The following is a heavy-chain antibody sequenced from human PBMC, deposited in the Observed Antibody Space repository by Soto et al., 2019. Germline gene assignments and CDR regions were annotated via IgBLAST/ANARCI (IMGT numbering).Heavy chain of an antibody. CDR2: ISAYNGNT. Sequence: ASVKVSCKASGYTFTSYGISWVRQAPGQGLDWMGWISAYNGNTNYAQKLQGRVTMTTDTSTSTAYMELRSLRSDDTAVYYCARVVGFWSGYPKPYYGMDVWGQGTTVTVSS. CDR1: GYTFTSYG. V-gene: IGHV1-18*01. CDR3: ARVVGFWSGYPKPYYGMDV. D-gene: IGHD3-3*01. J-gene: IGHJ6*02.